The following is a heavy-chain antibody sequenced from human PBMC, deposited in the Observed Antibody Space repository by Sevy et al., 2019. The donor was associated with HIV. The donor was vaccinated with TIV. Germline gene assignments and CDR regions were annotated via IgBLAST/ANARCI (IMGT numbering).Heavy chain of an antibody. CDR1: GFTFSSYA. D-gene: IGHD6-19*01. V-gene: IGHV3-30*04. CDR3: ARDEDGIAVAGTHYYGMDV. J-gene: IGHJ6*02. Sequence: GGSLRLSCAASGFTFSSYAMHWVRQAPGKGLEWVAVISYDGSNKYYADSVKGRFTISRDNSKNTLYLQMNSLRAEDTAVYYCARDEDGIAVAGTHYYGMDVWGQGTTVTVSS. CDR2: ISYDGSNK.